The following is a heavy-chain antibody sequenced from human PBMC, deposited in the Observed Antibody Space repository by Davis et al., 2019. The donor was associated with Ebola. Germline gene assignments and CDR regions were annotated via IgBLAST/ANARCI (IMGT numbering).Heavy chain of an antibody. CDR3: ARDQLTVTETRVYYYYGMDV. CDR2: ISAYNGNT. J-gene: IGHJ6*02. CDR1: GYTFTSYG. V-gene: IGHV1-18*01. Sequence: AASVKVSCKASGYTFTSYGISWVRQAPGQGLEWMGWISAYNGNTNYAQKLQGRVTMTTDTSTRTAYMELRSLRSDDTAVYYCARDQLTVTETRVYYYYGMDVWGQGTTVTVSS. D-gene: IGHD4-17*01.